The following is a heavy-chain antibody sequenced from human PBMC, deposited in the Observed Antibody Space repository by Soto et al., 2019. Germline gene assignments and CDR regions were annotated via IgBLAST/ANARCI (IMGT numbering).Heavy chain of an antibody. CDR3: ARGLAGPYYYYYMDV. J-gene: IGHJ6*03. V-gene: IGHV1-69*02. Sequence: SVKVSCKVSGGTLSSETISWLRQAPGQGLEWMGRIIPLLGIGNYAQKFQGRVTMTRNTSTNTAYMELSSLKSQDTAVYYCARGLAGPYYYYYMDVWGKGTTVTVSS. CDR2: IIPLLGIG. CDR1: GGTLSSET.